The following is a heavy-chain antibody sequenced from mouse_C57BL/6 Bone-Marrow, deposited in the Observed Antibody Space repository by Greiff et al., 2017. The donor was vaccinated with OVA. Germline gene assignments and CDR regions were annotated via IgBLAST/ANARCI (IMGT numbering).Heavy chain of an antibody. Sequence: VQLKESGAELVRPGTSVKMSCKASGYTFTNYWIGWAKQRPGHGLEWIGDIYPGGGYTNSNEKFKGKGTLTADKSSSTAYMQFSSLTSEDSAIYYCARNWDGPHWYFDVWGTGTTVTVSS. CDR3: ARNWDGPHWYFDV. CDR1: GYTFTNYW. D-gene: IGHD4-1*01. J-gene: IGHJ1*03. V-gene: IGHV1-63*01. CDR2: IYPGGGYT.